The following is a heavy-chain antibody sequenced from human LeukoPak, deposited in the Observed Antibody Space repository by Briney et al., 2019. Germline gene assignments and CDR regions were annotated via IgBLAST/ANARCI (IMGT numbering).Heavy chain of an antibody. CDR3: AREVAAALLDY. CDR2: ISYDGSNK. D-gene: IGHD2-15*01. CDR1: GFTFSSYA. Sequence: GGSLRLSCAASGFTFSSYAMHWVRQAPGKGLEWVAVISYDGSNKYYADSVKGRFTISRDNSKNTLYLQMNSLRAEDTAVYYCAREVAAALLDYRGQGTLVTVSS. V-gene: IGHV3-30*04. J-gene: IGHJ4*02.